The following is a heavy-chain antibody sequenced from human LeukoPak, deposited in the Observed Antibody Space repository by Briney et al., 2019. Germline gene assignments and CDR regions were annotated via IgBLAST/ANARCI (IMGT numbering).Heavy chain of an antibody. CDR3: ARSRGYSGWEDY. J-gene: IGHJ4*02. D-gene: IGHD5-12*01. V-gene: IGHV1-2*02. CDR1: GYTFTSYY. Sequence: ASVKVSCKASGYTFTSYYMHWVRQAPGQGLEWMGWINPNSGGTNYAQKFQGRVTMTRDTSISTAYMELSRLRSDDTAVYYCARSRGYSGWEDYWGQGTLVTVSS. CDR2: INPNSGGT.